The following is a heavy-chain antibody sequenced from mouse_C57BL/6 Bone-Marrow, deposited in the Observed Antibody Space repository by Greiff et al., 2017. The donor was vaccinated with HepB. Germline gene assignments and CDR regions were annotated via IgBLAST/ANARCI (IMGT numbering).Heavy chain of an antibody. CDR1: GYTFTSYW. CDR3: ARSRGYFDY. V-gene: IGHV1-69*01. Sequence: VQLQQPGAELVMPGASVKLSCKASGYTFTSYWMHWVKQRPGQGLAWIGEIDPSDSYTNYNQKFKGKSTLTVDKSSSTAYMQLSSLTSEDSAVYYCARSRGYFDYWGQGTTLTVSS. J-gene: IGHJ2*01. CDR2: IDPSDSYT.